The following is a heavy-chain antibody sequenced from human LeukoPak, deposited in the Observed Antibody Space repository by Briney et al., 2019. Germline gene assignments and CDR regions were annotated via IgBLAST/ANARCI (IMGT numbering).Heavy chain of an antibody. J-gene: IGHJ4*02. CDR1: GGSISSSNW. D-gene: IGHD6-13*01. CDR3: ARKEVSSRGAIDY. CDR2: IYHSGST. V-gene: IGHV4-4*02. Sequence: SETLSLTCAVSGGSISSSNWWSWVRQPPGKGLEWIGEIYHSGSTNYNPSLKSRVTISVDKSKNQFSQKLSSVTAADTAVYYCARKEVSSRGAIDYWGQGTLVTVSS.